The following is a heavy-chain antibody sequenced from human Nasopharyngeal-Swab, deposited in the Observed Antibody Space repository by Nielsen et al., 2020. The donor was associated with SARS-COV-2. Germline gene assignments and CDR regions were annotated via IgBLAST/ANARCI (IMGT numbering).Heavy chain of an antibody. J-gene: IGHJ4*02. CDR2: ISYDGSNK. CDR3: ASSSSWYGHFDY. Sequence: GGSLRLSCAASGFTFDDYAMHWVRQAPGKGLEWVAVISYDGSNKYYADSVKGRFTISRDNSKNTLYLQMNSLRAEDTAVYYCASSSSWYGHFDYWGQGTLVTVSS. CDR1: GFTFDDYA. D-gene: IGHD6-13*01. V-gene: IGHV3-30*04.